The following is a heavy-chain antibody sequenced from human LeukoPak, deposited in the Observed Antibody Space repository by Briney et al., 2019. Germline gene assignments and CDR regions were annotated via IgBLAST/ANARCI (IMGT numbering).Heavy chain of an antibody. V-gene: IGHV3-23*01. CDR1: GFTFSSYA. CDR3: ALASMVQGVTFDY. D-gene: IGHD3-10*01. J-gene: IGHJ4*02. CDR2: ISGSGGST. Sequence: GGSLRLSCAASGFTFSSYAMSWVRQAPGKGLERVSAISGSGGSTYYADSVKGRFTISRDNSKNTLYLQMNSLRAEDTAVYYCALASMVQGVTFDYWGQGTLVTVSS.